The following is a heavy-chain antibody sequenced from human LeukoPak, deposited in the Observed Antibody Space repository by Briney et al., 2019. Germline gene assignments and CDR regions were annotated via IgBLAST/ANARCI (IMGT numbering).Heavy chain of an antibody. D-gene: IGHD3-22*01. J-gene: IGHJ4*02. CDR3: ARDRVRLGGYWPFDY. CDR1: GFTFSSYS. Sequence: GGSLRLSCAASGFTFSSYSMNWVRQAPGKGLEWVSSISSSSSYIYYADSVKGRFTISRDNAKNSLYLQMNSLRDEDTAVYYCARDRVRLGGYWPFDYWGQGTLVTVTS. V-gene: IGHV3-21*01. CDR2: ISSSSSYI.